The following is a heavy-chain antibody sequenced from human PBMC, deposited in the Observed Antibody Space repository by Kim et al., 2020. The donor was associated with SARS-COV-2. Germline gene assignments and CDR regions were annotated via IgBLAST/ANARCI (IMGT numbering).Heavy chain of an antibody. J-gene: IGHJ4*02. D-gene: IGHD6-19*01. CDR3: AKDLAAVPNFQGAHY. CDR2: ISYDGSNK. V-gene: IGHV3-30*18. CDR1: GFTFSSYA. Sequence: SLRLSCAASGFTFSSYAMHWVRQAPGKGLEWVAVISYDGSNKYYVDSVKGRFTISRDNSKNTVYLQMNSLRAEDTAVYYCAKDLAAVPNFQGAHYWGQGTLVTVSS.